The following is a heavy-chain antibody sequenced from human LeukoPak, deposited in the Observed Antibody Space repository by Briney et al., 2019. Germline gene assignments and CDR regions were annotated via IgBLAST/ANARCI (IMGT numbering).Heavy chain of an antibody. Sequence: PSETLSLTCAVYGGSFSGYYWSWIRQPPGKGLEWIGEINHSGSTNYNPSLKSRVTISVGTSKNQFSLKLSSVTAADTAVYYCARGAYDFWSGYYNPYYYGMDVWGQGTTVTVSS. CDR3: ARGAYDFWSGYYNPYYYGMDV. J-gene: IGHJ6*01. CDR1: GGSFSGYY. CDR2: INHSGST. D-gene: IGHD3-3*01. V-gene: IGHV4-34*01.